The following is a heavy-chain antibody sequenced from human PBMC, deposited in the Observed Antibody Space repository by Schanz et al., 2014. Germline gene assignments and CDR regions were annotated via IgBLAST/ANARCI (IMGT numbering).Heavy chain of an antibody. Sequence: EVQLVESGGGLVQPGGSLRLSCAASGFTFSSYSMNWVRQAPGKGLEWVSYISSSSSYTNYADSVKGRFTISRDNAKNSLYLQMNSLKAEDTAVYYCAKDYRTGAIDYWGQGTLVTVSS. J-gene: IGHJ4*02. V-gene: IGHV3-48*04. D-gene: IGHD7-27*01. CDR1: GFTFSSYS. CDR3: AKDYRTGAIDY. CDR2: ISSSSSYT.